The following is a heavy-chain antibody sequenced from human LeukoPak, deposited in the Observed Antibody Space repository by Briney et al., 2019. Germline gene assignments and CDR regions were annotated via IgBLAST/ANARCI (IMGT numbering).Heavy chain of an antibody. CDR3: ARGMSYGYPHYFDY. Sequence: GGSLRLSCAASGFIFSNYGMTWVRQAPGKGLEWVSSITGGGGTTYYADSVKGRFTISRDNSKSTLYLQMNSLRAEDTAVYYCARGMSYGYPHYFDYWGQGTLVTVSS. V-gene: IGHV3-23*01. J-gene: IGHJ4*02. CDR1: GFIFSNYG. D-gene: IGHD5-18*01. CDR2: ITGGGGTT.